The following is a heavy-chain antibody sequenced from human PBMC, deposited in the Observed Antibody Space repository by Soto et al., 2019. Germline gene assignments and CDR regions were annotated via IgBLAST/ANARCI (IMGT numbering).Heavy chain of an antibody. J-gene: IGHJ3*02. Sequence: GGSLRLSCAASGFTFNTYAMIWVRQAPGKGLEWVSIISDSGRSTYNADSVKGRFAISRDNSKNMLYLQMNSLRGEDTAVYFCAKGRPSGGYYYVEAFDIWGQGSMVPVSS. CDR2: ISDSGRST. CDR1: GFTFNTYA. CDR3: AKGRPSGGYYYVEAFDI. V-gene: IGHV3-23*01. D-gene: IGHD3-16*01.